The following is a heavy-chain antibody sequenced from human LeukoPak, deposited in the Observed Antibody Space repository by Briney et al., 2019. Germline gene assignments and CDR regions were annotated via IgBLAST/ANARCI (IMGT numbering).Heavy chain of an antibody. Sequence: GGSLRLSCAASGFTFSSYGMHWVRQAPGKGLDWVAFLRYDGSNKYYADSVKGRFTISRDNSKNTLYLQMNTLRAEDTATYYCAKDQAAAVLLLLPGRFDYWGRGTLVTVSS. J-gene: IGHJ4*02. CDR2: LRYDGSNK. CDR1: GFTFSSYG. D-gene: IGHD3-22*01. V-gene: IGHV3-30*02. CDR3: AKDQAAAVLLLLPGRFDY.